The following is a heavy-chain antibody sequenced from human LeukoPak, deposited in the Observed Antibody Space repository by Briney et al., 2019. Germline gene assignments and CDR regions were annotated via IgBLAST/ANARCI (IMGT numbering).Heavy chain of an antibody. V-gene: IGHV3-21*01. D-gene: IGHD3-10*01. CDR2: ISSSSNYI. Sequence: PGGSLRVSCAASGFTFSSYSMNCVRQAPGKGLEWVSSISSSSNYIYYADSVKGRFTISRDNAKDSLYLQMNSLRAEDTAVYYCAREGTYYGSWGQGTLVTVSS. J-gene: IGHJ5*02. CDR3: AREGTYYGS. CDR1: GFTFSSYS.